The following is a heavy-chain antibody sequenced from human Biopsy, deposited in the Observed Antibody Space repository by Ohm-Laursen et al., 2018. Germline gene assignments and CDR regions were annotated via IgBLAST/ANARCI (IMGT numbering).Heavy chain of an antibody. D-gene: IGHD4-17*01. J-gene: IGHJ4*02. CDR1: GGSFSDYG. CDR2: VIPISNTA. CDR3: ATLTEDYGASPDS. Sequence: EASVTVSCKASGGSFSDYGLSWVRQAPGRGLEWMGRVIPISNTANYAQNFQDRLTITADRSTNTAYMELNSLRSEDTAVYFCATLTEDYGASPDSWGQGTLVVVSS. V-gene: IGHV1-69*06.